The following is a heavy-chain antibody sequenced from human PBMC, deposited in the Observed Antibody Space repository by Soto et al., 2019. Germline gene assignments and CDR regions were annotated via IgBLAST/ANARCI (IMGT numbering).Heavy chain of an antibody. CDR1: GFTFSSYA. CDR3: ARGGALWSGSPPYYYYGMDV. CDR2: ISYDGSNK. J-gene: IGHJ6*02. Sequence: QVQLVESGGGVVQPGRSLRLSCAASGFTFSSYAMHWVRQAPGKGLEWVAVISYDGSNKYYADSVKGRFTISRDNSKNTLYLQMNSLRAEDTAVYYWARGGALWSGSPPYYYYGMDVWGQGTTGTVSS. V-gene: IGHV3-30-3*01. D-gene: IGHD3-3*01.